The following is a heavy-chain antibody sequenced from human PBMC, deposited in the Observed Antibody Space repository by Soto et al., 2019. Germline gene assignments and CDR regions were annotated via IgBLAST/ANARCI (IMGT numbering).Heavy chain of an antibody. D-gene: IGHD1-26*01. Sequence: QVQLVESGGGVVQPGMSLRLSCAASEFSFSDYGMHWVRQAPGKGLEWVAVISYEGTAKYYADSVKGRFTISRDNSKNTLFLQMNNLRSEDTAVYYCATGASYRKFDYWGQGTLVTVS. CDR2: ISYEGTAK. CDR1: EFSFSDYG. J-gene: IGHJ4*02. V-gene: IGHV3-30*03. CDR3: ATGASYRKFDY.